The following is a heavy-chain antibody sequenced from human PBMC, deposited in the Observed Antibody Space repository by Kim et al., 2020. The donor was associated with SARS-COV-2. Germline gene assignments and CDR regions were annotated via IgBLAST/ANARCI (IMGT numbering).Heavy chain of an antibody. CDR2: ISAYNGNT. CDR1: GYTFTSYG. CDR3: AGPATEAGYSSSWYSYYYYGMDV. J-gene: IGHJ6*02. V-gene: IGHV1-18*01. Sequence: ASVKVSCKASGYTFTSYGISWVRQAPGQGLEWMGWISAYNGNTNYAQKLQGRVTMTTDTSTSTAYMELRSLRSDDTAVYYCAGPATEAGYSSSWYSYYYYGMDVWGQGTTVTVSS. D-gene: IGHD6-13*01.